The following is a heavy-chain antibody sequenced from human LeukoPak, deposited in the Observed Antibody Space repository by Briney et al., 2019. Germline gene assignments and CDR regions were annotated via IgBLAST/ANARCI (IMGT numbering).Heavy chain of an antibody. J-gene: IGHJ6*02. D-gene: IGHD3-3*01. V-gene: IGHV4-39*01. CDR2: IYNGRTT. CDR3: ARGGRSGYYKNYYYYYGMDV. Sequence: SKTLSLTCTVSGGSISSINHHWGWVRQSPGTDLEWLGSIYNGRTTFSNPSLNSRVTISIVTSKNQFSLRLSSVTAADTAVYYCARGGRSGYYKNYYYYYGMDVWGQGTTVTVSS. CDR1: GGSISSINHH.